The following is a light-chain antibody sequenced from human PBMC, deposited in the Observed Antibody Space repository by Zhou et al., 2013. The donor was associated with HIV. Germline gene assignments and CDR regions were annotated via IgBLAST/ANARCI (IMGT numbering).Light chain of an antibody. Sequence: AIRMTQSPSSLSASTGDRVTITCRASQGISSYLAWYQQKPGKAPKLLIYAASTLQSGVPSRFSGSGSGTDFTLTISCLQSEDFATYYCQQYYSYPPXTFGPRDQ. CDR1: QGISSY. V-gene: IGKV1-8*01. J-gene: IGKJ3*01. CDR3: QQYYSYPPXT. CDR2: AAS.